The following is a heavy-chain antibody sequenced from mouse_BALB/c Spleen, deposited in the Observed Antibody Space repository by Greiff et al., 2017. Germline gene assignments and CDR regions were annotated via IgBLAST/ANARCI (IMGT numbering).Heavy chain of an antibody. CDR1: GYSITSGYY. CDR2: ISYDGSN. CDR3: ASYYYGSSYGDMIGDY. Sequence: EVQLKESGPGLVKPSQSLSLTCSVTGYSITSGYYWNWIRQFPGNKLEWMGYISYDGSNNYNPSLKNRISITRDTSKNQFFLKLNSVTTEDTATYYCASYYYGSSYGDMIGDYWGQGTTLTVSS. D-gene: IGHD1-1*01. J-gene: IGHJ2*01. V-gene: IGHV3-6*02.